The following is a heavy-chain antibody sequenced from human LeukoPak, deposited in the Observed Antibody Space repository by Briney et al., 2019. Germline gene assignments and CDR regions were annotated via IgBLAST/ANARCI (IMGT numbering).Heavy chain of an antibody. D-gene: IGHD3-22*01. V-gene: IGHV3-23*01. J-gene: IGHJ4*02. CDR2: ISGSGGNT. CDR3: AKRGVVIRVILVGFHKEAYYFDS. Sequence: PGGSLRFSCAVSGITLSNYGMSWVRQAPGKGLEWVSGISGSGGNTYYADSVKGRFTISRDNSKNTLYLQMNSLRAEDTAVYFCAKRGVVIRVILVGFHKEAYYFDSWGQGALVTVSS. CDR1: GITLSNYG.